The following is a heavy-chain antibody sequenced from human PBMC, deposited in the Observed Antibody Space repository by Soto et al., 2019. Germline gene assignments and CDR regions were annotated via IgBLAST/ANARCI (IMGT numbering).Heavy chain of an antibody. CDR1: GFTFSSHW. Sequence: EVQLVESGGGLVQPGGSLRLSCAASGFTFSSHWMHWVRQAPGTGLVWVSRINRDGSSTSYAESVKGRFTIYRDNAKNTLYLNMHSLRAEDTAVYYCVRTSLVVAAATREDYWGQGTLVTVSS. CDR3: VRTSLVVAAATREDY. D-gene: IGHD2-15*01. V-gene: IGHV3-74*01. J-gene: IGHJ4*02. CDR2: INRDGSST.